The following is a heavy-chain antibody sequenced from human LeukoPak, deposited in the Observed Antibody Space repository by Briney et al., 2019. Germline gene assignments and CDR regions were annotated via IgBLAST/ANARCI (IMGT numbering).Heavy chain of an antibody. D-gene: IGHD3-10*01. CDR3: ARRGGYYGSGRTYWFDP. CDR2: IYYSGSA. J-gene: IGHJ5*02. V-gene: IGHV4-39*01. CDR1: GGSISGSSYY. Sequence: PSETLSLTCTVSGGSISGSSYYWGWIRQPPGKGLEWIGTIYYSGSAYYSPSLKSRVTMFVDTSKNQFSLKLSSVTAADTAVYYCARRGGYYGSGRTYWFDPWGLGTLVTVSS.